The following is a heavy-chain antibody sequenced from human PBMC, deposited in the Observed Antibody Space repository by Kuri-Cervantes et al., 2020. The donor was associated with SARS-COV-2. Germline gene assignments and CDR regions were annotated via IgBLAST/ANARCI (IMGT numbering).Heavy chain of an antibody. Sequence: SLTVSCKASGYTLTSDGICWVRQAPGQGLEWMGWISTYNGNTNHAQKPQGRVTMTTDTSTSTAYMEMRRLRSDDTAVYYWARELYGDYDVNFDYWGQGTLVTVSS. CDR1: GYTLTSDG. J-gene: IGHJ4*02. CDR3: ARELYGDYDVNFDY. V-gene: IGHV1-18*01. D-gene: IGHD4-17*01. CDR2: ISTYNGNT.